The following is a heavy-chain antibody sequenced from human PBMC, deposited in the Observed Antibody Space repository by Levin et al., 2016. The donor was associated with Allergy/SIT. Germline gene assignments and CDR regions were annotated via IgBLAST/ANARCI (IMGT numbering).Heavy chain of an antibody. CDR1: GFRFSTAW. CDR3: AELGIGY. D-gene: IGHD7-27*01. Sequence: GESLKISCAASGFRFSTAWMSWVRQAPGKGLEWVGRIRGATDGWETEYAAHMTDRFLISRDDSKNTVYLQINSLKSEDRAVYYCAELGIGYWGQGTLVTVSS. V-gene: IGHV3-15*01. J-gene: IGHJ4*02. CDR2: IRGATDGWET.